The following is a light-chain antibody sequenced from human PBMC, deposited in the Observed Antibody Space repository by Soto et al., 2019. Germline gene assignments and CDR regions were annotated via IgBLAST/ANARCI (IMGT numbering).Light chain of an antibody. CDR3: QQYDNWPQA. CDR1: QSVSVN. V-gene: IGKV3-15*01. CDR2: DAS. Sequence: IVMTPPRATLYESTKEGATLSCRASQSVSVNLAWYQQKPGQAPRLLIYDASTRATGIPARFSGSGSGTEFTLTISSLQSEDFAVYYCQQYDNWPQAFGQGTKVDIK. J-gene: IGKJ1*01.